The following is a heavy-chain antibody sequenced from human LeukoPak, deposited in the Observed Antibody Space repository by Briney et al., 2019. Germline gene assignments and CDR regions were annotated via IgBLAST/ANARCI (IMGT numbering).Heavy chain of an antibody. CDR3: AREVVLSTSAWFEY. D-gene: IGHD3-22*01. CDR2: IKEDGTEK. Sequence: GGSLRLSCAVSGFTFGSYWMSWVRQAPGKGLEWVANIKEDGTEKYYQDSVEGRFTISRDDAKNSLYLQMNSLRAEDTAVYYCAREVVLSTSAWFEYWGQGTLVTVSS. CDR1: GFTFGSYW. V-gene: IGHV3-7*01. J-gene: IGHJ4*02.